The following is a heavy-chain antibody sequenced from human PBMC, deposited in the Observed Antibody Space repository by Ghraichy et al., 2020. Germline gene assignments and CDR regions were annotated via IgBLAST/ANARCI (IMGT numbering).Heavy chain of an antibody. Sequence: GGSLRLSCVASGFSFSSYAMNWVRQSPGKGLEWVSGISGSGGSIYYPDSVKGRFVISRDNSKDKLYLQMNSLRDDDTAVYFCAKAGGDGTSSSLSFDPWGRGALVTVSS. J-gene: IGHJ5*02. CDR1: GFSFSSYA. V-gene: IGHV3-23*01. D-gene: IGHD3-10*01. CDR3: AKAGGDGTSSSLSFDP. CDR2: ISGSGGSI.